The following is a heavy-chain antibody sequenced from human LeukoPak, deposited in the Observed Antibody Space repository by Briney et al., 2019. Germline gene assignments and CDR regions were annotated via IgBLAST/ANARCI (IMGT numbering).Heavy chain of an antibody. D-gene: IGHD6-19*01. CDR1: GCTFTSYG. CDR3: ARDLLAVAGTWFDY. J-gene: IGHJ4*02. V-gene: IGHV1-18*01. CDR2: ISAYNGNT. Sequence: ASVKVSCKASGCTFTSYGISWVRQAPGQGLEWMGWISAYNGNTNYAQKLQGRVTMTTDTSTSTAYMELRSLRSDDTAVYYCARDLLAVAGTWFDYWGQGTLVTVSS.